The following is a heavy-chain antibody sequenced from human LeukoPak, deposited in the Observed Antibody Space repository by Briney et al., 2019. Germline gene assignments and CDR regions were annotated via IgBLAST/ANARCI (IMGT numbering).Heavy chain of an antibody. D-gene: IGHD6-19*01. V-gene: IGHV3-30*04. CDR2: ISYDGTDK. CDR3: ARAYKDRSLAGKKEFFQH. Sequence: GGSLRLSCAASGFTFTTFPMHWVRQPPGKGLEWVAVISYDGTDKYYADSVKGRFTISRDNANNFLYLQMNSLRAEDTALYYCARAYKDRSLAGKKEFFQHWGQGTLVTVSS. J-gene: IGHJ1*01. CDR1: GFTFTTFP.